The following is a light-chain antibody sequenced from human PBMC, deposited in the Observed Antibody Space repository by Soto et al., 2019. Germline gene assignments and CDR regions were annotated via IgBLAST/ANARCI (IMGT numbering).Light chain of an antibody. CDR1: QTILSN. CDR2: GAS. Sequence: EIVMTQSPATLSVAPGERVTLSCMASQTILSNLAWYQQKPGQAPRLLIYGASTRATGIPARFTGSASGTEFTLTISSLQSEDFAIYYCQQYNNWPITFGQGTRLEIK. V-gene: IGKV3-15*01. CDR3: QQYNNWPIT. J-gene: IGKJ5*01.